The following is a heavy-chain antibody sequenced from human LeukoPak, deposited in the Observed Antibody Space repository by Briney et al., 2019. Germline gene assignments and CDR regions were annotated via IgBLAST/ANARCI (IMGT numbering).Heavy chain of an antibody. D-gene: IGHD3-22*01. CDR3: ARGGITMIVVDPDAFDI. V-gene: IGHV1-69*13. J-gene: IGHJ3*02. Sequence: SVKVSCKASGGTFSSYAISWVRQAPGQGLEWMGGIIPIFGTANYAQKFQGRVTITADESTSTAYMALSSLRSEDTAVYYCARGGITMIVVDPDAFDIWGQGTMVTVSS. CDR2: IIPIFGTA. CDR1: GGTFSSYA.